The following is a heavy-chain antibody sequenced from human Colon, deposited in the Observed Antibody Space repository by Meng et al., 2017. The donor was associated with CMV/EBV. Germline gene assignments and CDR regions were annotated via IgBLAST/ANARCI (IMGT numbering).Heavy chain of an antibody. CDR1: GFTFSSYC. D-gene: IGHD3-3*01. J-gene: IGHJ6*02. CDR2: IKQDGSEK. Sequence: GGSLRLSCAASGFTFSSYCMSWVRQAPGKGLEWVANIKQDGSEKYYVDSVKGRFTISRDNAKNSLYLQMNSLRAEDTAVYYWARDTNSITIFGVVINYYYYGMDVWGQGTTVTVSS. V-gene: IGHV3-7*01. CDR3: ARDTNSITIFGVVINYYYYGMDV.